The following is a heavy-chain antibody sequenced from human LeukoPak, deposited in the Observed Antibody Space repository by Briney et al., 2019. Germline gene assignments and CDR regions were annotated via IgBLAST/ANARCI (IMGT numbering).Heavy chain of an antibody. CDR1: GFTFSTCA. Sequence: GGSLRHSCAASGFTFSTCAMSWVRQAPGKGLEWVSAISGSGYTTYYTDSVKGRFTISRDNSKNTLYLQMNSLRAEDTAVYYCAKSSGYCSSTNCYPDYWGQGTLVTVSS. CDR2: ISGSGYTT. CDR3: AKSSGYCSSTNCYPDY. J-gene: IGHJ4*02. D-gene: IGHD2-2*01. V-gene: IGHV3-23*01.